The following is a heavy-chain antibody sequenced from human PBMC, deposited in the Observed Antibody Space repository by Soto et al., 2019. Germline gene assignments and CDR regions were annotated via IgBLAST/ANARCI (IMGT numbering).Heavy chain of an antibody. CDR2: ISYDGSNK. V-gene: IGHV3-30-3*01. D-gene: IGHD4-17*01. CDR1: GFTFSSYA. Sequence: GGSLRLSCAASGFTFSSYAMHWVRQAPGKGLEWVAVISYDGSNKYYADSVKGRFTISRDNSKNTLYLQMNSLRAEDTAVYYCAREAPDYGDSIRNYFDYWGQGTLVTVSS. CDR3: AREAPDYGDSIRNYFDY. J-gene: IGHJ4*02.